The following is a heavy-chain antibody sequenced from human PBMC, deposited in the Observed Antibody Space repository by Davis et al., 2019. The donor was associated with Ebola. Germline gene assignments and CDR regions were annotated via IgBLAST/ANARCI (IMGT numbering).Heavy chain of an antibody. J-gene: IGHJ4*02. CDR2: INPNSGGT. V-gene: IGHV1-2*02. D-gene: IGHD3-3*01. Sequence: ASVKVSCKASGGTFSSYAISWVRQAPGQGLEWMGWINPNSGGTNYAQKFQGRVTMTRDTSISTAYMELSRLRSDDTAVYYCARVRPADYDFWSGYYSYFDYWGQGTLVTVSS. CDR3: ARVRPADYDFWSGYYSYFDY. CDR1: GGTFSSYA.